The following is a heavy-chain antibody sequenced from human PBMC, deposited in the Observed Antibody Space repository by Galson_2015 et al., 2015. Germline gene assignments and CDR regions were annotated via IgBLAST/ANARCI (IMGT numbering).Heavy chain of an antibody. D-gene: IGHD4-23*01. CDR2: ITSTGDTT. V-gene: IGHV3-48*03. Sequence: SLRLSCAASAFAFSIYEMNWIRQAPGKGLEWVSYITSTGDTTYYADSVKGRFPVSRDNAKNSLFLQMNSLSAEDTALYYCAKTTVAAGSGWYMDAWGKGTTVSASS. CDR1: AFAFSIYE. CDR3: AKTTVAAGSGWYMDA. J-gene: IGHJ6*03.